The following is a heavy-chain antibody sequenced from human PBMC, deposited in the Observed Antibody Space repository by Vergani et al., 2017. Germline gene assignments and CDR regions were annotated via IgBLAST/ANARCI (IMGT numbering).Heavy chain of an antibody. J-gene: IGHJ2*01. CDR3: AGPRRGYYYGSGTWYFDL. CDR1: GYSFTSYW. Sequence: EVQLVQSGAEVQKPGESLRISCKGSGYSFTSYWISWVRQMPGKGLEWRGRIDPSDSYTNYSPSFQGHVTISADKSISTDYLQWSSLKASDTAMYYCAGPRRGYYYGSGTWYFDLWGRGTLVTVSS. CDR2: IDPSDSYT. V-gene: IGHV5-10-1*03. D-gene: IGHD3-10*01.